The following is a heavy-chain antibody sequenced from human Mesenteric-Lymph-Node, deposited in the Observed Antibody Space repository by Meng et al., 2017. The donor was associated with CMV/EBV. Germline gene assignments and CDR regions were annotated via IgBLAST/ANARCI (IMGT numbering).Heavy chain of an antibody. J-gene: IGHJ3*01. D-gene: IGHD1-14*01. V-gene: IGHV3-74*01. CDR1: GFTFSSYW. CDR3: ARVRTGV. Sequence: GRSLRLSCAASGFTFSSYWMHWVRQAPGKGLVWVSDISHDGSRTAYADSVKGRFTISRDNSKNTLYLQMNSLRAEDTAVYYCARVRTGVWGQGTMVTVSS. CDR2: ISHDGSRT.